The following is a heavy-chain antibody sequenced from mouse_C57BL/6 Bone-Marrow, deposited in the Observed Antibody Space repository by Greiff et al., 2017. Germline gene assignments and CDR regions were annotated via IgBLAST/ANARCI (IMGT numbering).Heavy chain of an antibody. V-gene: IGHV1-85*01. CDR2: IYPSDGSL. CDR1: GYTFTSYD. D-gene: IGHD1-1*01. Sequence: QVQLQQSGPELVKPGASVKLSCKASGYTFTSYDINWVKQRPGQGLEWIGWIYPSDGSLKSNEKLKGKATLTVETSSSTVYLELHSLTSEDSAVYFCTRDYGSSCDYWGQGTTLTVSS. J-gene: IGHJ2*01. CDR3: TRDYGSSCDY.